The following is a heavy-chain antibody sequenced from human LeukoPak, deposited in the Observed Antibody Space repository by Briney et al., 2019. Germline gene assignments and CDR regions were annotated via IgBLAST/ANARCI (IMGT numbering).Heavy chain of an antibody. CDR2: ISAYNSNT. V-gene: IGHV1-18*01. J-gene: IGHJ4*02. Sequence: ASVTVSCKASGYTFTSYGTSWVRQAPGQGLDWMGWISAYNSNTNYAQKLQCGVTMTTDTSTSTAYMELRSLRSDDTAVYYCARDLAVYDSSGYGDYWGQGTLVTVSS. CDR3: ARDLAVYDSSGYGDY. D-gene: IGHD3-22*01. CDR1: GYTFTSYG.